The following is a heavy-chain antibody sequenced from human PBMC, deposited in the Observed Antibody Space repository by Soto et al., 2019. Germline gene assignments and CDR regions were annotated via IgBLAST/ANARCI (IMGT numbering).Heavy chain of an antibody. Sequence: QVQLQQWGAGLLKPSETLSLTCAVYGGSFSGSYWTWIRQTPGKGLEWIGKINHSGSTKHNPSLKSRVTISVDTSKNQFSLKLSSVTAADTAVYYCAGEEFVQWSTKGYYGLDVWGPGTTVTVSS. CDR3: AGEEFVQWSTKGYYGLDV. CDR2: INHSGST. D-gene: IGHD2-15*01. J-gene: IGHJ6*02. V-gene: IGHV4-34*01. CDR1: GGSFSGSY.